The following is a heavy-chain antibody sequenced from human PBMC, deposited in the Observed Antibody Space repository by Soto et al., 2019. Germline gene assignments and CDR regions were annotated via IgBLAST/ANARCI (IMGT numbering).Heavy chain of an antibody. CDR3: ARGSRYGGNSNYFDY. CDR2: IIPIFGTA. V-gene: IGHV1-69*06. Sequence: GASVKVSCKASGGTFSSYAISWVRQAPGQGLEWMGGIIPIFGTANYAQKFQGRVTITADKSTSTAYMELSSLRPEDTAVYYCARGSRYGGNSNYFDYWGQGTLVTVSS. D-gene: IGHD4-17*01. CDR1: GGTFSSYA. J-gene: IGHJ4*02.